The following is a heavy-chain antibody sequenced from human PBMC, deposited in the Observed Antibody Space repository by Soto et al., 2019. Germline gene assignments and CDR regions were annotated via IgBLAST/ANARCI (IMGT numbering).Heavy chain of an antibody. CDR3: ARGGGVGVAGSAAFDM. V-gene: IGHV1-2*02. Sequence: QLHLVQSGAVVKKPGASVTVSCSASGYPVTAYYMHWVRQAPGRGLEWMGGINPATGAAKYTQTFQGRVTMTRATSTSTVFMELSDLTSEDTAVFYCARGGGVGVAGSAAFDMWGQGTLVTVSS. CDR2: INPATGAA. D-gene: IGHD3-3*01. CDR1: GYPVTAYY. J-gene: IGHJ3*02.